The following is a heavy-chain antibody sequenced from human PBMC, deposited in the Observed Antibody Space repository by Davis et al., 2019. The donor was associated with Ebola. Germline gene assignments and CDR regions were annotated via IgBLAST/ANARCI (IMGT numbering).Heavy chain of an antibody. D-gene: IGHD3-22*01. J-gene: IGHJ4*02. V-gene: IGHV3-74*01. Sequence: HTGGSLRLSCAASGFIFSSYWMHWVRQVPGKGLVWVSRISTDGSDTNYADSVKGRFTISRDNAKNTLYLQMNSLRAEDTAVYYCARAHDSSGYYYRYYFDYWGQGTLVTVSS. CDR3: ARAHDSSGYYYRYYFDY. CDR1: GFIFSSYW. CDR2: ISTDGSDT.